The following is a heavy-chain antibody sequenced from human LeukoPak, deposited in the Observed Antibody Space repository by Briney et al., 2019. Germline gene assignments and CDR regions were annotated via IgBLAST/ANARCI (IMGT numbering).Heavy chain of an antibody. D-gene: IGHD3-10*01. V-gene: IGHV4-59*01. CDR2: IYYSGST. CDR1: GGSISSYY. Sequence: SETLSLTCTVSGGSISSYYWSWIRQPPGKGLEWIGYIYYSGSTNYNPSLKSRVTISVDTSKNQFSLKLSSVTAADTAVYYCVGVVRGVIIGDAFDIWGQGTMVTVSS. CDR3: VGVVRGVIIGDAFDI. J-gene: IGHJ3*02.